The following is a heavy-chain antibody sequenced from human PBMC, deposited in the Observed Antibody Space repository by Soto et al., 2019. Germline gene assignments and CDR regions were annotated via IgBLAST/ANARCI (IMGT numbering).Heavy chain of an antibody. CDR1: GFTFGDYA. J-gene: IGHJ4*02. D-gene: IGHD3-16*01. CDR3: TRASGLDFDF. V-gene: IGHV3-49*04. Sequence: GGSLRLSCTTSGFTFGDYALSWVRQAPGKGLEWVGFIRRNAYGGTTDYAASVKGRFTISRDDSKSIAYLQMNSLRTEDTALYYCTRASGLDFDFWGQGTLVTVSS. CDR2: IRRNAYGGTT.